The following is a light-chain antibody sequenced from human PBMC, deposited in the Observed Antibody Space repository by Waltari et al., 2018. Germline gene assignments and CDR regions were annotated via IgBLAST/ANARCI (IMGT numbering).Light chain of an antibody. CDR2: RNN. CDR3: AVWDDSLSGRV. V-gene: IGLV1-47*01. J-gene: IGLJ3*02. CDR1: RSNIGHNY. Sequence: QSVLTQPPSASGTPGQRVTISCSGSRSNIGHNYVYWYQQLPGTAPKLLIYRNNQRPSGVPDRFSGSKSGTSASLAISGLRSEDEADYCCAVWDDSLSGRVFGGGTKVTVL.